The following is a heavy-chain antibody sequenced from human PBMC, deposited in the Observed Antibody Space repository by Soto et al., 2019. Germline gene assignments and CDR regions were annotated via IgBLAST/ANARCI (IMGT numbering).Heavy chain of an antibody. CDR2: ISSSSSYI. CDR3: ARVEPQNSGYDRPPLGY. D-gene: IGHD5-12*01. Sequence: GGSLRLSCAASGFTFSSYSMNWVRQAPGKGLEWVSSISSSSSYIYYADSVKGRFTISRDNAKNSLYLQMNSLRAEETAVYYCARVEPQNSGYDRPPLGYWGQGTLVTVSS. J-gene: IGHJ4*02. V-gene: IGHV3-21*01. CDR1: GFTFSSYS.